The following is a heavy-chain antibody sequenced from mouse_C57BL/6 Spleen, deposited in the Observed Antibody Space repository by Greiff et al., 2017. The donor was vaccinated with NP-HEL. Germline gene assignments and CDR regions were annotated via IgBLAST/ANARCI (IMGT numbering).Heavy chain of an antibody. J-gene: IGHJ3*01. CDR1: GFTFSDYG. CDR3: ARQDYYGSRAWFAY. Sequence: EVQLVESGGGLVKPGGSLKLSCAASGFTFSDYGMHWVRQAPEKGLEWVAYISSGSSTIYYADTVKGRFTISRDNAKNTLFLQMTSLRSEDTAMYYCARQDYYGSRAWFAYWGQGTLVTVSA. V-gene: IGHV5-17*01. CDR2: ISSGSSTI. D-gene: IGHD1-1*01.